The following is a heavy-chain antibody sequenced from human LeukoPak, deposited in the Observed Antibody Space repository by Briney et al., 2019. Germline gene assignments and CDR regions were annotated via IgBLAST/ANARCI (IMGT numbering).Heavy chain of an antibody. J-gene: IGHJ3*02. CDR2: INHSGST. V-gene: IGHV4-34*01. CDR1: GGSFSGYY. Sequence: KPSETLSLTCAVSGGSFSGYYWTWIRQPPGKGLEWIGEINHSGSTNYNPSLKSRVTISVDTSKNQFSLKLSSVTAADTAVYYCARGPSYYYDSSGPSAFDIWGQGTMVTVSS. D-gene: IGHD3-22*01. CDR3: ARGPSYYYDSSGPSAFDI.